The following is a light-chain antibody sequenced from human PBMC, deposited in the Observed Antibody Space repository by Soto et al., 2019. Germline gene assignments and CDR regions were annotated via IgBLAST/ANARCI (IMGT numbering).Light chain of an antibody. V-gene: IGKV3-15*01. CDR3: QQYGSSPPYT. CDR2: GAS. J-gene: IGKJ2*01. Sequence: EIVMTQSPATLSVSPGERATLSCRASQSVSSNLAWYQQKPGQAPRLLIYGASTRATGIPARFSGSGSGTEFTLTINSLQSEDFAVYYCQQYGSSPPYTFGQGTKLEIK. CDR1: QSVSSN.